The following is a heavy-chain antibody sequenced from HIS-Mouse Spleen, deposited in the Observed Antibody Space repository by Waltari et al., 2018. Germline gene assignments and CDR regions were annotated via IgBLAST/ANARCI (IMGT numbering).Heavy chain of an antibody. D-gene: IGHD1-26*01. J-gene: IGHJ4*02. CDR1: GVAFSTYG. V-gene: IGHV3-30*18. Sequence: QVQLVESGGGVVQPGRSLRPSRAASGVAFSTYGMHGVRQAPGKGLEWVAVISYDGSNKYYADSVKGRFTISRDNSKNTLYLQMNSLRAEDTAVYYCAKDRGSQFDYWGQGTLVTVSS. CDR3: AKDRGSQFDY. CDR2: ISYDGSNK.